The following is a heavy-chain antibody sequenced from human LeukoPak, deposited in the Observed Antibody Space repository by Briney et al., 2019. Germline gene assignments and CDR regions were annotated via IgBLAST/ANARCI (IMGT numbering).Heavy chain of an antibody. D-gene: IGHD6-13*01. J-gene: IGHJ6*02. CDR1: GFTFSSYS. Sequence: GGSLRLSCAASGFTFSSYSLNWVRQAPGKGLEWVSSISSSSGYIYYADSVKGRFTISRDNAKNSLYLQMNSLRAEDTAVYYCARDRKQQLVPYYYYGMDVWGQGTTVTVSS. V-gene: IGHV3-21*01. CDR2: ISSSSGYI. CDR3: ARDRKQQLVPYYYYGMDV.